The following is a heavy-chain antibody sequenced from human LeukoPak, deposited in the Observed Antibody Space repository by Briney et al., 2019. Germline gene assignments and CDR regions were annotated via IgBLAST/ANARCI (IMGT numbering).Heavy chain of an antibody. CDR3: AKVYSSGWGRAFDI. V-gene: IGHV1-46*01. Sequence: ASVKVSCKAFGYTFTSNYMHWVRQAPGQGPEWMGVISPSGGSTTYAQKFQGRVTLTRDMSTSTDYLELSSLRSEDTAVYYCAKVYSSGWGRAFDIWGQGTMVTVSS. CDR1: GYTFTSNY. J-gene: IGHJ3*02. D-gene: IGHD6-19*01. CDR2: ISPSGGST.